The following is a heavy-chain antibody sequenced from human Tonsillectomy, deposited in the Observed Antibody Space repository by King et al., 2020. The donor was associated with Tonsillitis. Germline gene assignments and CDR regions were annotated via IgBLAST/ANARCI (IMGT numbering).Heavy chain of an antibody. Sequence: VQLVESGGGVVQPGRSLRLSCAASGITFSSNAMQWVRQAPGKGLEWVAVISYDGSNKDYADSVEGRFTISRDNSKSTLYLQMNSLRAEDTAVYYCASDILGLYSESYLAYWGQGTLVTVSS. CDR1: GITFSSNA. D-gene: IGHD1-26*01. CDR2: ISYDGSNK. V-gene: IGHV3-30-3*01. J-gene: IGHJ4*02. CDR3: ASDILGLYSESYLAY.